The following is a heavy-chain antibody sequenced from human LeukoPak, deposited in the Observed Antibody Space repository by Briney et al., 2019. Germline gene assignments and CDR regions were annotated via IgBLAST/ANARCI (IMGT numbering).Heavy chain of an antibody. Sequence: PSETLSLTCTVSGGSLGNFFWSWIRQSPGEGLEWIGFIYENGRTSYNPSLKSRVTISVDMSKNQFSMRLTSMTAADTAVYYCARDWELGHWGQGTLVTVSS. CDR3: ARDWELGH. CDR2: IYENGRT. V-gene: IGHV4-59*01. CDR1: GGSLGNFF. D-gene: IGHD1-26*01. J-gene: IGHJ4*02.